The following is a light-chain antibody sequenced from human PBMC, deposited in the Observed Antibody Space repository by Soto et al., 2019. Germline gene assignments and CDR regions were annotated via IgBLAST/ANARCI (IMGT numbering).Light chain of an antibody. CDR2: HAS. Sequence: ILMTQSPATLSVSPGERATLSCRASQSVSNNLAWYQQKPGQAPRLLIYHASTRATGIPARFSGSGSGTEFTLTISGLQSEDFAVYYCQQYYNWPPWTFGQGTKVEIK. J-gene: IGKJ1*01. CDR3: QQYYNWPPWT. CDR1: QSVSNN. V-gene: IGKV3-15*01.